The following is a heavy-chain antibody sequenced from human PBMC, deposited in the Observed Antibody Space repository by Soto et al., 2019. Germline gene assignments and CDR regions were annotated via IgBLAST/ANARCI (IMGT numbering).Heavy chain of an antibody. CDR2: VHHSGST. Sequence: QVQLQESGPGLVKPSGTLSLTCAVSGGSISSLYWWSWVRQPPGKGLEWIGEVHHSGSTNYNPSLKRRVTIPVDKSKNQFSLKLNSVTAADTAMYYCARRDYYDSTGYYTYWGQGALVTVSS. D-gene: IGHD3-22*01. CDR3: ARRDYYDSTGYYTY. V-gene: IGHV4-4*02. CDR1: GGSISSLYW. J-gene: IGHJ4*02.